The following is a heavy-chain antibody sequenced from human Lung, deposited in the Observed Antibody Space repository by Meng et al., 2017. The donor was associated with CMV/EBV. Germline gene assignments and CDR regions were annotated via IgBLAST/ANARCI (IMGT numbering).Heavy chain of an antibody. CDR2: INQDGSEK. V-gene: IGHV3-7*01. Sequence: GGSXRLSCAASGFTFSSYWMSWVRQAPGKGLEWVANINQDGSEKYYVDSVEGRFTISRDNAKDSLYLQMNALRAEDTAVYYCARRPWGLDVLGQGPTVTVSS. CDR3: ARRPWGLDV. J-gene: IGHJ6*02. CDR1: GFTFSSYW.